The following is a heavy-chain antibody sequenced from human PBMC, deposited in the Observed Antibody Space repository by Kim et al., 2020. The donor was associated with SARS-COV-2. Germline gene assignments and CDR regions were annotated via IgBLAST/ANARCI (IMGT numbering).Heavy chain of an antibody. CDR2: IIPILGIA. D-gene: IGHD3-3*01. J-gene: IGHJ6*02. Sequence: SVKVSCKASGGTFSSYAISWVRQAPGQGLEWMGRIIPILGIANYAQKFQGRVTITADKSTSTAYMELSSLRSEDTAVYYCARDLGPWSGQKDYGMDVWGQGTTVTVSS. CDR3: ARDLGPWSGQKDYGMDV. CDR1: GGTFSSYA. V-gene: IGHV1-69*04.